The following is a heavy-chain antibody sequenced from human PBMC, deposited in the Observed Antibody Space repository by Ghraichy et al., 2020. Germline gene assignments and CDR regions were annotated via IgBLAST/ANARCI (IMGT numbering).Heavy chain of an antibody. CDR2: IKQDGSEK. CDR3: ARDTYYDVLPGYYMDDY. J-gene: IGHJ4*01. V-gene: IGHV3-7*04. D-gene: IGHD3-9*01. CDR1: GFTFSRYW. Sequence: GGSLRLSCVASGFTFSRYWMSWVRQAPGKGLEWVANIKQDGSEKHYVDSVKGRFTISRDNARNSQYLQMNNLRAEDTAVYYCARDTYYDVLPGYYMDDYLGHVTLVTLSS.